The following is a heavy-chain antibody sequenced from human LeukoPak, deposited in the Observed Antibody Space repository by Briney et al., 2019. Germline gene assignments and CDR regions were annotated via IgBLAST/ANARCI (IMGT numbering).Heavy chain of an antibody. CDR1: GGSIIRGDYY. Sequence: SETLSLTCTVSGGSIIRGDYYWSWIRQPPGKGLEWIAYMYYSGSTYYNPSLKSRVTMSADTSKNQLSLKLSSVTAADTAVYYCARPYYYDSRIDPWGQGILVTVSS. CDR3: ARPYYYDSRIDP. J-gene: IGHJ5*02. CDR2: MYYSGST. D-gene: IGHD3-22*01. V-gene: IGHV4-30-4*01.